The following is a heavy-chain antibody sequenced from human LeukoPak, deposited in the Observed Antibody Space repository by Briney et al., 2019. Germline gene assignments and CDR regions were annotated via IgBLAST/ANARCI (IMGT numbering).Heavy chain of an antibody. CDR3: ARGHYDFWSGPYFGY. Sequence: AGGSRRLSCAASGFTFSSYSMNWVRQAPGKGLEWVSSISSSSSYIYYADSVKGRFTISRDNAKNPLYLQMNSLRVEDTAVYYCARGHYDFWSGPYFGYWGQGTLVTVSS. V-gene: IGHV3-21*01. CDR1: GFTFSSYS. CDR2: ISSSSSYI. D-gene: IGHD3-3*01. J-gene: IGHJ4*02.